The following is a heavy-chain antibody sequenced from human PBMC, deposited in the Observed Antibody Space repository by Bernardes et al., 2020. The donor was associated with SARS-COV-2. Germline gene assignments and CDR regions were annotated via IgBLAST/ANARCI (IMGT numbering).Heavy chain of an antibody. J-gene: IGHJ4*02. D-gene: IGHD2-2*01. CDR3: ARDTRGRGLGRYFFDL. CDR1: GHAVRTTY. V-gene: IGHV3-53*01. CDR2: IYAGGDT. Sequence: SCAVPGHAVRTTYMGWVPPAAENGLEWVAVIYAGGDTYYADSVKGRFIISRDNSENTLSLQMNSLSGEDTAMYFCARDTRGRGLGRYFFDLWGQGTLVTVCS.